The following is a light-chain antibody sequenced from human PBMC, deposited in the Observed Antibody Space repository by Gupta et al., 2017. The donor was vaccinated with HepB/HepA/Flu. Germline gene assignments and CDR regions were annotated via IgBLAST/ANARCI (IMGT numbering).Light chain of an antibody. Sequence: EIVLTQSPAPLSLSPGERATLSCRATQSVGTYLAWYQHKPGQAPRLLIYDASNRATGIPARFSGSGSGTDFTLTISSLEPEDFAVYYCQQRSDWPLFTFGPGTRVDIK. V-gene: IGKV3-11*01. J-gene: IGKJ3*01. CDR3: QQRSDWPLFT. CDR2: DAS. CDR1: QSVGTY.